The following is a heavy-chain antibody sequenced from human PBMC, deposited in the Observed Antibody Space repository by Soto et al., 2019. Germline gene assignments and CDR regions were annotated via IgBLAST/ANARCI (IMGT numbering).Heavy chain of an antibody. V-gene: IGHV4-30-4*01. CDR3: ARATIVLVPAAMVSHWFDP. CDR1: GGSISSGDYY. Sequence: SETLSLTCTASGGSISSGDYYWSWIRQPPGKGLEWIGYIYYSGSTYYNPSLKSRVTISVDTSKNQFSLKLSSVTAADTAVYYCARATIVLVPAAMVSHWFDPWGQGTLVTVSS. CDR2: IYYSGST. D-gene: IGHD2-2*01. J-gene: IGHJ5*02.